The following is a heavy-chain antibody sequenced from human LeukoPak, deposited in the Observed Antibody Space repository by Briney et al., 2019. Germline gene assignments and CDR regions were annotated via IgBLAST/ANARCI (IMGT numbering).Heavy chain of an antibody. Sequence: GGSLRLSCAASGFTFSSYAMSWVRQAPGKGLEWVSAISGSGGGTYYADSVKGRFTISRDNSKNTLYLQMNSLRAEDTAVYYCAKIPRDRYGSGSYYFDYWGQGTLVTVSS. J-gene: IGHJ4*02. CDR2: ISGSGGGT. CDR3: AKIPRDRYGSGSYYFDY. D-gene: IGHD3-10*01. CDR1: GFTFSSYA. V-gene: IGHV3-23*01.